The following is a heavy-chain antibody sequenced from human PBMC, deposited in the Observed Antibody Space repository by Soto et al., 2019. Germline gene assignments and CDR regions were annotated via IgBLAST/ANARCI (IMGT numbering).Heavy chain of an antibody. CDR3: ARHGSAGGIIDY. J-gene: IGHJ4*02. Sequence: PSETLSLTCTVSGGSISSSSYYWGWIRQPPGKGLEWIGSIYYSGSTYYNPSLKSRVTISVDTSKNQFSLKLSSVTAADTAVYYCARHGSAGGIIDYWGQGTLVTVSS. CDR1: GGSISSSSYY. V-gene: IGHV4-39*01. CDR2: IYYSGST. D-gene: IGHD2-8*02.